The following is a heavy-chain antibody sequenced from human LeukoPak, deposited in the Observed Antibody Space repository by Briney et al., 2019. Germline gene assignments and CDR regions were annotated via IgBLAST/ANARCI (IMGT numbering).Heavy chain of an antibody. D-gene: IGHD6-13*01. Sequence: PSETLSLTCAVYGGSFSGYYWSWIRQPPGKGLEWIGEINHSGSTNYNPSLKSRVTISVDTSKSQFSLKLSSVTAADTAVYYCARRLRQQLVQYNWFDPWGQGTLVTVSS. CDR1: GGSFSGYY. CDR2: INHSGST. CDR3: ARRLRQQLVQYNWFDP. V-gene: IGHV4-34*01. J-gene: IGHJ5*02.